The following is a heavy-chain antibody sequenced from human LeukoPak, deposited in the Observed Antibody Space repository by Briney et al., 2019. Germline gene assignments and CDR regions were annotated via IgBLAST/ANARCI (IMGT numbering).Heavy chain of an antibody. V-gene: IGHV4-34*01. D-gene: IGHD3-22*01. CDR1: GGSFSGYY. J-gene: IGHJ4*02. Sequence: SETLSLTCAVYGGSFSGYYWSWIRQPPGKGLEWIGEINHSGSTNYNPSLKSRVTISVDTSKNQFSLKLSSVTAADTAVYYCARIHIARLPYYYDSSGTRETKFDYWGQGTLVTVSS. CDR2: INHSGST. CDR3: ARIHIARLPYYYDSSGTRETKFDY.